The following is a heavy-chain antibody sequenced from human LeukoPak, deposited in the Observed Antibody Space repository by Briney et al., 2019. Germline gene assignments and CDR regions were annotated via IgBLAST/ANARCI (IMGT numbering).Heavy chain of an antibody. Sequence: GGSLRLSCAASGFTFSDYYMSWIRQAPGKGLEWVSYISSSGSTIYYADSVKGRFTISRDNAKNPLYLQMNSLRAEDTAVYYCARAGNLNYYYGMDVWGQGTTVTVSS. V-gene: IGHV3-11*01. CDR2: ISSSGSTI. CDR3: ARAGNLNYYYGMDV. D-gene: IGHD6-13*01. CDR1: GFTFSDYY. J-gene: IGHJ6*02.